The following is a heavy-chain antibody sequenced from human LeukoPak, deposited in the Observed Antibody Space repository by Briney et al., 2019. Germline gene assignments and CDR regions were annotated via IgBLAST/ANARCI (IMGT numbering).Heavy chain of an antibody. J-gene: IGHJ4*02. CDR1: GFMFSNNW. D-gene: IGHD1-1*01. Sequence: PGGSLRLSCGASGFMFSNNWMSWVRQAPGKGLEWMANIKPDGRNEYYADSVKGRFTISRDNAKNSLYLHMNSLRVEDTAIYYCVININWSFGSWGQGDVVIVSS. V-gene: IGHV3-7*01. CDR3: VININWSFGS. CDR2: IKPDGRNE.